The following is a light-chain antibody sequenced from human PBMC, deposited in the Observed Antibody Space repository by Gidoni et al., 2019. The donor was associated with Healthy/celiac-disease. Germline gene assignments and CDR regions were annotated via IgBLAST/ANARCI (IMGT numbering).Light chain of an antibody. CDR3: QQYNNWPPWT. CDR1: QTVSSN. Sequence: EIVMTHSPATLSVSPRDSATLPCSARQTVSSNLSWYQQKPGQAPRLLIYGASTRATGIPARFSGSGSGTEFTLTISSLQSEEYAVYYCQQYNNWPPWTFGPGTKVDIK. V-gene: IGKV3-15*01. J-gene: IGKJ3*01. CDR2: GAS.